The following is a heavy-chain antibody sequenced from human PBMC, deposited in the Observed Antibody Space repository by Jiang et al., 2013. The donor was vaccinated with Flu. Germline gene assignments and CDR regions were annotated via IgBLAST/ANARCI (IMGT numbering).Heavy chain of an antibody. CDR1: GYTFTSYG. J-gene: IGHJ4*02. Sequence: KVSCKASGYTFTSYGISWVRQAPGQGLEWMGWISTYNGNTNYAQDLRGRVTMTTDTSTRTAYMELRSLSSDDTAVYYCARDESGSLFDYWGQGTLVTVSS. V-gene: IGHV1-18*01. CDR3: ARDESGSLFDY. CDR2: ISTYNGNT. D-gene: IGHD1-26*01.